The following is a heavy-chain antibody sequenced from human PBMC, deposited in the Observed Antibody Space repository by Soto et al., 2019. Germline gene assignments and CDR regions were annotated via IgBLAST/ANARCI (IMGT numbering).Heavy chain of an antibody. CDR3: ARGGLSCNGGSRYYYFQH. CDR2: IWYDGSNK. J-gene: IGHJ1*01. Sequence: QVQLVESGGGVVQPGRSLRLSCAASGFTFSSYGMHWVRQAPGKGLEWVAVIWYDGSNKYYADSVKGRFTISRDNSKNTLYLQMNSLSAEDTAVYYCARGGLSCNGGSRYYYFQHWGQGNLVTLSS. CDR1: GFTFSSYG. V-gene: IGHV3-33*01. D-gene: IGHD2-15*01.